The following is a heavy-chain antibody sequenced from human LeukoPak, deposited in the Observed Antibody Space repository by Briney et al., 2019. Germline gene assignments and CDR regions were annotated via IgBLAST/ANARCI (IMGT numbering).Heavy chain of an antibody. CDR3: ARSPFSGDDDAFDI. D-gene: IGHD5-12*01. CDR1: GYTFTYRY. CDR2: ITPFNGNT. Sequence: GASVKVSCKASGYTFTYRYLHWVRQAPGQALEWMGWITPFNGNTNYAQQFQDRVTITRDRSRNTVYMELNSLRFEDTAMYYCARSPFSGDDDAFDIWGLGTMVTVSS. V-gene: IGHV1-45*02. J-gene: IGHJ3*02.